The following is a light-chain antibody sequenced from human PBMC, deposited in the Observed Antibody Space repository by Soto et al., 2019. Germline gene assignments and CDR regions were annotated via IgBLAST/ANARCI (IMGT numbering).Light chain of an antibody. Sequence: QSALTQPRSVSGSPGQSVTISCTGTSSDVGGYEYVSWYQQHPGKAPKLMIYDVSKRPSGVPDRFSGSKSGNTASLTISGLQAEDEADYYCCSYAGSYTFVFGTGTKLTVL. V-gene: IGLV2-11*01. CDR2: DVS. CDR3: CSYAGSYTFV. CDR1: SSDVGGYEY. J-gene: IGLJ1*01.